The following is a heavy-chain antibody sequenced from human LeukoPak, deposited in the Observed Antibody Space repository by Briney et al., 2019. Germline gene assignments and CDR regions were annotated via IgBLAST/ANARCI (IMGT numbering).Heavy chain of an antibody. CDR3: ARGYCDFWSGYYGGIFNYFDY. CDR2: INHSGST. V-gene: IGHV4-34*01. D-gene: IGHD3-3*01. J-gene: IGHJ4*02. Sequence: PSETLSLTCAVYGGSFSGYYWSWIRQPPGKGLEWLGEINHSGSTNYNPSLKSRVTISVDTSKNQFSLKLSSVTAAHTALYYCARGYCDFWSGYYGGIFNYFDYWGQGTLVTVSS. CDR1: GGSFSGYY.